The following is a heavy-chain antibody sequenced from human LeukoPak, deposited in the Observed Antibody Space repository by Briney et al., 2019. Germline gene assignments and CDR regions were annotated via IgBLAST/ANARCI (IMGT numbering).Heavy chain of an antibody. J-gene: IGHJ5*02. Sequence: ASVKVSCKASGYTFTGYYMHWVRQAPGQGLEWMGWINPNSGGTNYAQKFQGRVTMTRDTSISTAYMELSRLRSDDTAVYYCARGVGQQLVPRSYNWFDPWGQGTLVTVSS. D-gene: IGHD6-13*01. CDR1: GYTFTGYY. V-gene: IGHV1-2*02. CDR3: ARGVGQQLVPRSYNWFDP. CDR2: INPNSGGT.